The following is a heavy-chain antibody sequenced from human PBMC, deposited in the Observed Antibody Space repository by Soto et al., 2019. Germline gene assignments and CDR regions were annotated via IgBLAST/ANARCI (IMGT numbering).Heavy chain of an antibody. D-gene: IGHD4-17*01. J-gene: IGHJ3*02. Sequence: GGSLRLSCAASGFTLSSYAMSWVRQAPGKGLEWVSAISGSGGSTYYADSVKGRFTISRDNSKNTLYLQMNSLRAEDTAVYYCARDHNDYGLHHAFDIWGQGTMVTVSS. CDR1: GFTLSSYA. V-gene: IGHV3-23*01. CDR3: ARDHNDYGLHHAFDI. CDR2: ISGSGGST.